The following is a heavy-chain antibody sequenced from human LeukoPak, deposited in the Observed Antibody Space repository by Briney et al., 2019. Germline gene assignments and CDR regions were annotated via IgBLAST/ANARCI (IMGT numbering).Heavy chain of an antibody. J-gene: IGHJ4*02. CDR3: AKKGFGELVIDY. CDR1: GFTFSSYA. D-gene: IGHD3-10*01. Sequence: GGSLRLSCAASGFTFSSYAMSWVRQAPGKGLEWVSAISGSGGSTYYADSVKGRFTISRDNSKNTLYLQMNGLRAEDTAVYYCAKKGFGELVIDYWGQGTLVTVSS. CDR2: ISGSGGST. V-gene: IGHV3-23*01.